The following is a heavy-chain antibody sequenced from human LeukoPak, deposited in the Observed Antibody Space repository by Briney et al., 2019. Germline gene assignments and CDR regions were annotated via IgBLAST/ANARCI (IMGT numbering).Heavy chain of an antibody. D-gene: IGHD3-10*01. CDR3: ARQTLHYGYYYYYYMDV. CDR2: ISYDGSNK. J-gene: IGHJ6*03. CDR1: GFTFSSYA. Sequence: PGRSLRLSCAASGFTFSSYAMHWVRQAPGKGLEWVAVISYDGSNKYYADSVKGRFTISRDNSKNTLYLQMNSLRAEDTAVYYRARQTLHYGYYYYYYMDVWGKGTTVTVSS. V-gene: IGHV3-30-3*01.